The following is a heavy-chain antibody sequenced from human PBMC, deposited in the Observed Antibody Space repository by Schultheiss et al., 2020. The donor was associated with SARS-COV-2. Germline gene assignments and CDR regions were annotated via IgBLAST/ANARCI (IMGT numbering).Heavy chain of an antibody. V-gene: IGHV4-59*01. Sequence: SETLSLTCTVSGGSISSYYWSWIRQPPGKGLEWIGYIYYSGSTNYNPSLKSRVTISVDTSMNQFSLKLSSATAADTAVYYCAVVNSLRGVDYWGQGTLVTVSS. CDR3: AVVNSLRGVDY. J-gene: IGHJ4*02. D-gene: IGHD4-23*01. CDR1: GGSISSYY. CDR2: IYYSGST.